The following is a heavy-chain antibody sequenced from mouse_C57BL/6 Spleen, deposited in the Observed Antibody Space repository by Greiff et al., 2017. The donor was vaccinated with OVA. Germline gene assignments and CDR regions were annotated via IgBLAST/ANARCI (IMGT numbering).Heavy chain of an antibody. CDR2: IYPRSGNT. Sequence: QVQLKEPGAELARPGASVKLSCKASGYTFTSYGIRWVKQRTGQGLEWIGEIYPRSGNTYYNEKFKGKATLTADKSSSTAYMELRSLTSEDSAVYFCESYSGSSYWYCDVWGTGTTVTVSS. CDR1: GYTFTSYG. J-gene: IGHJ1*03. V-gene: IGHV1-81*01. D-gene: IGHD1-1*01. CDR3: ESYSGSSYWYCDV.